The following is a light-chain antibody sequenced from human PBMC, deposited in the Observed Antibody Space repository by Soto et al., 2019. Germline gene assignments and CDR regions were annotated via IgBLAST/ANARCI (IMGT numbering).Light chain of an antibody. CDR2: DVS. Sequence: QSALTQPRSVSGSPGQSVTISCTGTSSDVGGDNYVSWYQQHPGKAPKLMIYDVSKRPSGVPDRFSGSKSGNTASLTISGLQAEDGADYYCCSSAGSYTSVFGGGTKLTVL. J-gene: IGLJ3*02. CDR3: CSSAGSYTSV. CDR1: SSDVGGDNY. V-gene: IGLV2-11*01.